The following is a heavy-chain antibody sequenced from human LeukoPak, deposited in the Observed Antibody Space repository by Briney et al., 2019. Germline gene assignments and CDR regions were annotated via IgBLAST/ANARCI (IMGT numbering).Heavy chain of an antibody. J-gene: IGHJ4*02. D-gene: IGHD5-12*01. V-gene: IGHV1-69*05. Sequence: SVKVSCKASGGTFSSYAISWVRQAPGQGLEWMGGIIPIFGTANYAQKFQGRVTITTDESTSTAYMELSSLRSEDTAVYYCARMDIVATTIDYWGQGTLVTVSS. CDR1: GGTFSSYA. CDR2: IIPIFGTA. CDR3: ARMDIVATTIDY.